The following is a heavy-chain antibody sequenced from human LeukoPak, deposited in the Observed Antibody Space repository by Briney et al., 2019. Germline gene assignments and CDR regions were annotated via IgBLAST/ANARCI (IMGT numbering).Heavy chain of an antibody. CDR1: GFSFSSYT. J-gene: IGHJ5*02. CDR2: ISGGGDTT. D-gene: IGHD6-19*01. CDR3: ANMAVPA. Sequence: GGSLRLSCSASGFSFSSYTMTWVRQAPGKGPEWVSIISGGGDTTFYTDSVKGRFTISRDNAKNTLYLQMNSLRAEDTAVYYCANMAVPALGQGTLVTVSS. V-gene: IGHV3-23*01.